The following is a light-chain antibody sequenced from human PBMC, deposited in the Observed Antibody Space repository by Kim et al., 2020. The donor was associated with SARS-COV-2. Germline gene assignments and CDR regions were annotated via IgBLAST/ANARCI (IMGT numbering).Light chain of an antibody. V-gene: IGKV3-20*01. CDR1: QRVSSSY. CDR3: QQYGNSPHT. CDR2: GAS. J-gene: IGKJ1*01. Sequence: SPVEDPALSCRASQRVSSSYLAWYQQKPGQAPRLLIYGASSRATGVPYRFSGSGSGTDFTLTITRLEPEDFAVYYCQQYGNSPHTFGQGTKVDIK.